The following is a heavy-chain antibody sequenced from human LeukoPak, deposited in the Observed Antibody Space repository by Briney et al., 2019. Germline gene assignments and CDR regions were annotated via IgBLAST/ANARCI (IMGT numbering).Heavy chain of an antibody. CDR1: GGSISSSSYY. CDR3: ARHRQFGAVIIRRSHFDY. J-gene: IGHJ4*02. V-gene: IGHV4-39*01. CDR2: IYYSGSA. D-gene: IGHD3-3*01. Sequence: SETLSLTCTVSGGSISSSSYYWGWIRQPPGKGLEWIGSIYYSGSAYYNPSLKSRVTISVDTSKNQFSLKLSSVTAADTAVYYCARHRQFGAVIIRRSHFDYWGQGTLVTVSS.